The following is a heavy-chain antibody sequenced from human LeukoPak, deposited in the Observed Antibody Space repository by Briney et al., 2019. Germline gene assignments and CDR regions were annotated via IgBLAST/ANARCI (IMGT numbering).Heavy chain of an antibody. Sequence: PSETLSLTCTVFGGSISSYYWSWIRQPPGKGLEWIGYIYYSGSTNYNPSLKSRVTISVDTSKNQFSLKLSSVTAADTAVYYCARGYSGWTDNWFDPWGQGTLVTVSS. J-gene: IGHJ5*02. CDR2: IYYSGST. CDR3: ARGYSGWTDNWFDP. V-gene: IGHV4-59*01. D-gene: IGHD6-19*01. CDR1: GGSISSYY.